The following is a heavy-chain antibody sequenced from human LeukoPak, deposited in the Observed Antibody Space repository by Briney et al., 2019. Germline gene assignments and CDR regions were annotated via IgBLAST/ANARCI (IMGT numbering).Heavy chain of an antibody. CDR2: IIPIFGTA. D-gene: IGHD3-22*01. CDR3: ARLPYWSYYNSSGYYPP. V-gene: IGHV1-69*06. Sequence: SVKVSCKASGGTFRSYAISWVRQAPGQGLEWMGRIIPIFGTANYAQKFQGRVTITADKSTSTAYMELSSLRSEDTAVYYCARLPYWSYYNSSGYYPPWGQGALVTVSS. CDR1: GGTFRSYA. J-gene: IGHJ5*02.